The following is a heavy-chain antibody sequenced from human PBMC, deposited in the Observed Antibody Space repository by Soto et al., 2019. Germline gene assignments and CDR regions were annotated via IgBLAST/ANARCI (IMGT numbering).Heavy chain of an antibody. CDR3: AREGGESSDGLYYFDS. Sequence: PSETLSLTCTVSGGSTSSDNYWSWIRQPPGKGLEWIGHIYYSGNTDYNPSLKSRLAISIDTSKNQFSLKLSSVSAADTAVYFCAREGGESSDGLYYFDSWGQGSLVTVSS. CDR2: IYYSGNT. D-gene: IGHD3-16*01. J-gene: IGHJ4*02. V-gene: IGHV4-30-4*01. CDR1: GGSTSSDNY.